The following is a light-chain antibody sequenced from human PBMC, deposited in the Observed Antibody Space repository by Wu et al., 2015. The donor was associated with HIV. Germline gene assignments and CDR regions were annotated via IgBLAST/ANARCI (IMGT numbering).Light chain of an antibody. CDR3: QQYNNWPPPLT. J-gene: IGKJ4*01. CDR2: GAS. V-gene: IGKV3-15*01. CDR1: QSVNSN. Sequence: EIVMTQSPATLSVSPGERATLSCRASQSVNSNLAWYQLKPGQSPRLLVYGASTRATGIPARFSGSGSGTEFTLTISSLQSEDFAVYYCQQYNNWPPPLTFGGGTKVEIK.